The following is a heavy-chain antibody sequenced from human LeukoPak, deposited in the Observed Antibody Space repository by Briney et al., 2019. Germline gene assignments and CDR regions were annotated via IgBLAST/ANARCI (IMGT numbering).Heavy chain of an antibody. D-gene: IGHD6-19*01. V-gene: IGHV3-23*01. CDR2: ISGSGGST. CDR1: GFTFSSYA. CDR3: AMPYSSGWYYFDY. Sequence: GGSLRLSCAASGFTFSSYAMSWVRQPPGKGLEWVSAISGSGGSTYYADSVKGGFTISSDNSKNTLYLQMNNLRAEDTAVYYCAMPYSSGWYYFDYWGQGTLVTVSS. J-gene: IGHJ4*02.